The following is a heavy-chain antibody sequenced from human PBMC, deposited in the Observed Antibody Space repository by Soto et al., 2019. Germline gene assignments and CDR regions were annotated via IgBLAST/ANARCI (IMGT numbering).Heavy chain of an antibody. J-gene: IGHJ5*02. Sequence: ASVKVSCKASGYSFTNYYVHWVRQAPGQGPEWLGIINPSGGGTSYAQKFQARVTLTRDTSTRTAYMELSSLRSEDTAVYYCARDQDGYNYIFSRAFDPWGQGTLVTVSS. CDR2: INPSGGGT. CDR1: GYSFTNYY. D-gene: IGHD5-12*01. V-gene: IGHV1-46*01. CDR3: ARDQDGYNYIFSRAFDP.